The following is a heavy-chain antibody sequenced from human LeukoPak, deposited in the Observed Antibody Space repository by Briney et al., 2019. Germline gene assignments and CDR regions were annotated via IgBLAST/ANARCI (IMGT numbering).Heavy chain of an antibody. Sequence: GGSLRLSCVASGFTLSSYWMAWARQAPGKGLEWVANIKQDESEKNYVDSVKGRFTISRDNAKNSLFLQMNSLRVEDTAVYYCARDVAGSLDYWGQGTLVTVSS. D-gene: IGHD1-26*01. CDR1: GFTLSSYW. CDR2: IKQDESEK. CDR3: ARDVAGSLDY. J-gene: IGHJ4*02. V-gene: IGHV3-7*01.